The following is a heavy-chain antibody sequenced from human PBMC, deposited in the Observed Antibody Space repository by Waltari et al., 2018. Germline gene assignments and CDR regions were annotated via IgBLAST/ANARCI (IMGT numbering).Heavy chain of an antibody. Sequence: WIGEINHSGSTNYNPSLKSRVTISVDTSKNQFSLKLSSVTAADTAVYYCARDSSSWYGNWFDPWGQGTLVTVSS. J-gene: IGHJ5*02. V-gene: IGHV4-34*01. CDR3: ARDSSSWYGNWFDP. D-gene: IGHD6-13*01. CDR2: INHSGST.